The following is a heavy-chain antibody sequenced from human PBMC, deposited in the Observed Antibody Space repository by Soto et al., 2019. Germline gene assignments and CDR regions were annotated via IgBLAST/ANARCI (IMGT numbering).Heavy chain of an antibody. V-gene: IGHV3-72*01. CDR3: AMLGGWSGGSSGMDV. Sequence: EVQLVESGGGLVQPGGSLRLSCAASGPFFSDYHMDWVRQAPGKGLEWVGRIRRKANSYTTEYAASVKGRFTISRDDSKNSLYLQMNSLKSEDTAVYYCAMLGGWSGGSSGMDVWGQGTTVTVSS. J-gene: IGHJ6*02. CDR2: IRRKANSYTT. CDR1: GPFFSDYH. D-gene: IGHD6-19*01.